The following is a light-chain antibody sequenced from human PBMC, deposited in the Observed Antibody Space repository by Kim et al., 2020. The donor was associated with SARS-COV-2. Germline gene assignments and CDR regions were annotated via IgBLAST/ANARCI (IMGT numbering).Light chain of an antibody. Sequence: GQSITISCIGSSSAVGYHNYVSWYQQHPGKAPKLIIYDVTKRPSGVSNRFSGSRSGHTASLTISGLQPEDEGDYYCCSYTTSVTYVFGSGTKVTVL. J-gene: IGLJ1*01. CDR3: CSYTTSVTYV. V-gene: IGLV2-14*03. CDR1: SSAVGYHNY. CDR2: DVT.